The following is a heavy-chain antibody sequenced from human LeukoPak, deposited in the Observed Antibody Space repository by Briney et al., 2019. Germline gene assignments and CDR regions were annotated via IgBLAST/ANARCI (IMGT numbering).Heavy chain of an antibody. J-gene: IGHJ4*02. D-gene: IGHD2-2*01. CDR3: AKDLGYCSSFSCPFDY. V-gene: IGHV3-23*01. CDR1: GFSFSSYT. Sequence: PGGSLRLSCAVSGFSFSSYTMSWVRQAPGKGLERVSAISGNGGSTYYADCVRGRFTISRDNSKNTLFLQMNSLRAEDTAVYYCAKDLGYCSSFSCPFDYWGQGTLVTVSS. CDR2: ISGNGGST.